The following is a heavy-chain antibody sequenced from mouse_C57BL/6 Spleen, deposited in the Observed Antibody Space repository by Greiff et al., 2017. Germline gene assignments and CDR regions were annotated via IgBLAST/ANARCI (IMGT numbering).Heavy chain of an antibody. Sequence: VQLQESGAELAKPGASVKLSCKASGYTFTSYWMHWVTQRPGQGLEWIGYINPSSGYTKYNQKFKDKATLTADKSSSTAYMQLSSLTYEDSAVYYCARRNWDWYFDVWGTGTTVTVSS. V-gene: IGHV1-7*01. D-gene: IGHD4-1*01. CDR2: INPSSGYT. J-gene: IGHJ1*03. CDR1: GYTFTSYW. CDR3: ARRNWDWYFDV.